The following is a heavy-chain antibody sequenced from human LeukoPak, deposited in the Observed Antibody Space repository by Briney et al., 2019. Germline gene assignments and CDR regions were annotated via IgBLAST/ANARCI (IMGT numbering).Heavy chain of an antibody. CDR2: IIPILDIA. D-gene: IGHD4-17*01. CDR3: AREPMVTTYGLDV. J-gene: IGHJ6*01. V-gene: IGHV1-69*04. Sequence: GASVKVSCKASGGTFSNYAINWVRQAPGQGLEWMGRIIPILDIANYAQKFQGRVTITADKSTTTAYMELSNLRSEDTAVYYCAREPMVTTYGLDVWGQGTTVTVSS. CDR1: GGTFSNYA.